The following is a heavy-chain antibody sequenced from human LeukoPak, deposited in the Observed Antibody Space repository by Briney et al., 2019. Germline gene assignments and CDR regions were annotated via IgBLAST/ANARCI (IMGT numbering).Heavy chain of an antibody. CDR2: ISGSGDST. V-gene: IGHV3-23*01. J-gene: IGHJ3*01. CDR1: GFTFSSYA. Sequence: PGGSLRLSCAASGFTFSSYAMSWVRQAPGKGLEWVSVISGSGDSTYYADSVKGRFTTSRDNSKNTLYLQMIGLRADDTAVYYCAKGLRGYYYDAFDVWGQGTMVTVFS. D-gene: IGHD2/OR15-2a*01. CDR3: AKGLRGYYYDAFDV.